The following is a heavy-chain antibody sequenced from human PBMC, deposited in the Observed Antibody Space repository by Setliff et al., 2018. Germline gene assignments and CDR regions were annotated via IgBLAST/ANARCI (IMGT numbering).Heavy chain of an antibody. CDR1: GGTFGSSA. J-gene: IGHJ4*02. CDR3: ATPHCSDGTCRYYFES. D-gene: IGHD2-15*01. CDR2: IIPFFGNT. V-gene: IGHV1-69*13. Sequence: SVKVSCKVSGGTFGSSAFTWVRQAPGPGLAYMGGIIPFFGNTNYAQKFQGRLSITSDESTNTVYMELSRLRSEDTAMYYCATPHCSDGTCRYYFESWGQGTLVTVSS.